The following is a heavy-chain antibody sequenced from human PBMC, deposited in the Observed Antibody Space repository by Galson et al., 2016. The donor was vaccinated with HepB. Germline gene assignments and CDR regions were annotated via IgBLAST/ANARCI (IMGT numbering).Heavy chain of an antibody. CDR3: AREGMTTVAMLDY. CDR2: IRYDGSSK. D-gene: IGHD4-23*01. V-gene: IGHV3-33*01. Sequence: SLRLSCAASGFTFSSYAMHWVRQAPGKGLEWVAVIRYDGSSKYYTDSVKGRFTISRDNSKNTLYLQMNSLRAEDTAVYYCAREGMTTVAMLDYWGQGTLVTVAS. CDR1: GFTFSSYA. J-gene: IGHJ4*02.